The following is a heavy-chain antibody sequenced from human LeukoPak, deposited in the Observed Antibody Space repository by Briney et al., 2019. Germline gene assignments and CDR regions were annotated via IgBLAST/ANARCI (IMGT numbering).Heavy chain of an antibody. CDR2: INHSGST. D-gene: IGHD2-15*01. J-gene: IGHJ6*03. CDR3: ARTTEGYCRGRSCYSYYYYMDV. V-gene: IGHV4-34*01. CDR1: GGSFSGYY. Sequence: PSETLSLTCAVYGGSFSGYYWSWIRQPPGKGLEWIGEINHSGSTNYNPSLKSRVTISVDTSKNQFSLKLSSVTTADTAVYYCARTTEGYCRGRSCYSYYYYMDVWGKGTTVTVSS.